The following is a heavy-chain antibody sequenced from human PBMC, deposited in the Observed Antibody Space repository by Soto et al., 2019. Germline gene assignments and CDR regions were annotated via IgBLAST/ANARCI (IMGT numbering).Heavy chain of an antibody. CDR1: GGTFSSYA. J-gene: IGHJ5*02. V-gene: IGHV1-3*01. CDR3: VRRHVSATGIDWFDP. D-gene: IGHD6-13*01. Sequence: GAAVKVSCQASGGTFSSYAISWVRQAPGQRLEWMGWINAANGDTKYSPKFQGRVTITRDTSASTAYMELSSLRSEDTAVYYCVRRHVSATGIDWFDPWGQGTLVTVSS. CDR2: INAANGDT.